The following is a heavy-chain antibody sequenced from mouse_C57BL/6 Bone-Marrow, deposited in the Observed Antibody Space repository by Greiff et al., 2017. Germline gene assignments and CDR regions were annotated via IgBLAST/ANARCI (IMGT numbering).Heavy chain of an antibody. Sequence: QVQLQQPGAELVMPGASVKLSCKASGYTFTSYWMHWMKQRPGQGLEWIGEIDPSDSYTNYNQKFKGKSTLTVDKSSSTAYMQLSSLTSDDSAVYDCARPAYYSNFYAMDYWGQGTSVTVSS. CDR2: IDPSDSYT. CDR1: GYTFTSYW. J-gene: IGHJ4*01. V-gene: IGHV1-69*01. D-gene: IGHD2-5*01. CDR3: ARPAYYSNFYAMDY.